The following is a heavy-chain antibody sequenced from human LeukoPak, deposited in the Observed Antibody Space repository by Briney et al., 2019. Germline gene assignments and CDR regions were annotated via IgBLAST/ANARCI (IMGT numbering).Heavy chain of an antibody. CDR2: ISGSGGST. CDR1: GFAFSSYA. J-gene: IGHJ4*02. Sequence: PGGSLRLSCAASGFAFSSYAMSWVRQAPGKGLEWVSAISGSGGSTYYADSVKGRFTISRDNAKDTLYLQMSSLRAEDTAVYYCVRDRETTVTTLDFWGQGTVVTVSS. CDR3: VRDRETTVTTLDF. V-gene: IGHV3-23*01. D-gene: IGHD4-11*01.